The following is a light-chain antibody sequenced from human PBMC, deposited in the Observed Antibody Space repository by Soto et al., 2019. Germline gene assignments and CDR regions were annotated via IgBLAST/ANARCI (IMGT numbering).Light chain of an antibody. CDR3: QQYNSLPRT. CDR2: AAS. Sequence: DIQMTQSPSSLSASVGDRVTITCQASQDISEYLSWCQQKPGKAPKLLIYAASNLETGVPARFSASGSGTDFTLTISSLQPEDIATYYCQQYNSLPRTFGGGTKVDIK. CDR1: QDISEY. J-gene: IGKJ4*02. V-gene: IGKV1-33*01.